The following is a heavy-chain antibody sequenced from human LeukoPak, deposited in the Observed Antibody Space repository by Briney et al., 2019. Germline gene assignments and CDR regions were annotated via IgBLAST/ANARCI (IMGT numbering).Heavy chain of an antibody. Sequence: SVKVSCKASGGTFSSYAISWVRLAPGQGLEWMGRIIPILGIANYAQKFQGRVTITADKSTSTAYMELSSLRSEDTAVYYCARGYCSSTSCYKFDYWGQGTLVTVSS. CDR1: GGTFSSYA. D-gene: IGHD2-2*01. CDR3: ARGYCSSTSCYKFDY. J-gene: IGHJ4*02. CDR2: IIPILGIA. V-gene: IGHV1-69*04.